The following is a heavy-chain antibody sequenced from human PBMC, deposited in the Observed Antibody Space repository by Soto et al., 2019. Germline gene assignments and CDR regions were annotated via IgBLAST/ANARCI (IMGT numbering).Heavy chain of an antibody. Sequence: EVQLVESGGGLVQPGGSLRLSCAASGFTVSSNYMSWVRQAPGKGLEWVSVIYSGGSTYYADSVKGRFTISRDNSKNTLDLQMNSHRAKDKAVYYCSSQGYSSGWYDLDYWGQGTLVTVSS. CDR2: IYSGGST. V-gene: IGHV3-66*04. CDR1: GFTVSSNY. CDR3: SSQGYSSGWYDLDY. J-gene: IGHJ4*02. D-gene: IGHD6-19*01.